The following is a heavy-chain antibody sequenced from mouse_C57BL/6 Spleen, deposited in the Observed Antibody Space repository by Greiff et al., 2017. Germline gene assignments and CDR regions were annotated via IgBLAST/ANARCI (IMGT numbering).Heavy chain of an antibody. D-gene: IGHD2-5*01. CDR1: GYSFTGYY. J-gene: IGHJ4*01. Sequence: VQLKESGPELVKPGASVKLSCKASGYSFTGYYMHWVKQSHGNILDWIGYIYPYNGVSSYNQKFKGKATLTVDKSSSTAYMELRSLTSEDSAVYYCARLGYSKGDYAMDDWGQGTSVTVSS. V-gene: IGHV1-31*01. CDR3: ARLGYSKGDYAMDD. CDR2: IYPYNGVS.